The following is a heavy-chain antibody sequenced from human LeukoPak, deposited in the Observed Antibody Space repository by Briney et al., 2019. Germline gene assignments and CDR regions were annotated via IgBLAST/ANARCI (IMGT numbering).Heavy chain of an antibody. Sequence: GGSLRLSCAASGFTFSNAWMSWVRQAPGKGLEWVGRIKSKTDGGTTDYAAPVKGRFTISRDDSKNTLYLQMNSLKTEDTAVYYCTTRTYYYDSSGAFDIWGQGTMVTVSS. CDR1: GFTFSNAW. J-gene: IGHJ3*02. CDR2: IKSKTDGGTT. CDR3: TTRTYYYDSSGAFDI. V-gene: IGHV3-15*01. D-gene: IGHD3-22*01.